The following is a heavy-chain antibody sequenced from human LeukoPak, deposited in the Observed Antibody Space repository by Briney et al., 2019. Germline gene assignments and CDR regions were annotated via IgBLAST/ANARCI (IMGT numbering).Heavy chain of an antibody. V-gene: IGHV4-59*01. CDR3: ARGADIAAAAVYYYYYMDV. J-gene: IGHJ6*03. D-gene: IGHD6-13*01. CDR1: GGSISSYY. CDR2: IYYSGST. Sequence: SETLSLTCTVSGGSISSYYWSWIRQPPGKGLEWIGYIYYSGSTNYNPSLKSRVTISVDTSKNQFSLKLSSVTAADTAVYYCARGADIAAAAVYYYYYMDVWGKGTTVTVSS.